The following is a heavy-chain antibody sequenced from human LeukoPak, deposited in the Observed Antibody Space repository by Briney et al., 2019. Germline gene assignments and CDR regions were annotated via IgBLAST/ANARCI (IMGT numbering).Heavy chain of an antibody. CDR2: IWYDGSNK. CDR1: RFTFSSYG. Sequence: GGSLRLSCAASRFTFSSYGMHWVRQAPGKGLEWVAVIWYDGSNKYYADSVKGRFTISRDNSKNTLYLQMNSLRAEDTAVYYCARGDVGAPGDYWGQGTLVTVSS. CDR3: ARGDVGAPGDY. V-gene: IGHV3-33*01. J-gene: IGHJ4*02. D-gene: IGHD1-26*01.